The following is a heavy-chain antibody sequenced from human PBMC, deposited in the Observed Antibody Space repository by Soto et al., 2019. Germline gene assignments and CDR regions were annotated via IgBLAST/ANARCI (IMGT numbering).Heavy chain of an antibody. CDR3: ASDVYGSGSYLAFDI. D-gene: IGHD3-10*01. J-gene: IGHJ3*02. Sequence: GESLKISCAASGFTVSSNYMSWVRQAPGKGLEWVSVIYSGGSTYYADSVKGRFTISRDNSKNTLYLQMNSQRAEDTAVYYCASDVYGSGSYLAFDIWGQGTMVTVSS. CDR2: IYSGGST. CDR1: GFTVSSNY. V-gene: IGHV3-53*01.